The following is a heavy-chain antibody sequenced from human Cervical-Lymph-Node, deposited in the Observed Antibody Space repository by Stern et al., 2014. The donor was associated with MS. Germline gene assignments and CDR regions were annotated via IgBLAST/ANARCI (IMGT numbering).Heavy chain of an antibody. J-gene: IGHJ5*02. CDR2: ISDNNGKT. D-gene: IGHD5-24*01. Sequence: VQLVQSGAEVKKPGASVTVSCKASGYTFTSLGISWVRQAPGHGLEWLGWISDNNGKTTYATKLTGRITLTTDTSTSTAYMELRSLTSDDTAVYYCASGSLEGFDPWGQGTLVTVSS. CDR3: ASGSLEGFDP. V-gene: IGHV1-18*01. CDR1: GYTFTSLG.